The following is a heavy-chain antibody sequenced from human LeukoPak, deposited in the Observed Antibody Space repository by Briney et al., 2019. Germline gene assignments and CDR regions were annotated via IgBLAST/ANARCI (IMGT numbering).Heavy chain of an antibody. CDR1: GFSVSDIY. CDR2: IRYDGSNK. D-gene: IGHD3-3*01. CDR3: AKDLRTRDFWSGYSNYFDY. V-gene: IGHV3-30*02. Sequence: GGSLRLSCTASGFSVSDIYMSWVRQAPGKGLEWVAFIRYDGSNKYYADSVKGRFTVSRDNSKNTLYLQMNSLRPEDATVYYCAKDLRTRDFWSGYSNYFDYWGQGTLVTVSS. J-gene: IGHJ4*02.